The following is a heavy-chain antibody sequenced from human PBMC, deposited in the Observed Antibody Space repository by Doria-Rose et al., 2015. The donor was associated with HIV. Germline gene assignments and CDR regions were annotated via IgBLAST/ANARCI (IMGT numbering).Heavy chain of an antibody. CDR3: ARIKSSRWYHKYYFDF. CDR1: GVSLSSPGMG. D-gene: IGHD6-13*01. Sequence: QITLKESGPALVKPTETLTLTCTVSGVSLSSPGMGVSWIRQPPWKALEWLAHIFSDDERSYKTSLKSRLTISRGTSKSQVVLTMTDMDPVDTATYYCARIKSSRWYHKYYFDFWGQGTLVIVSA. CDR2: IFSDDER. V-gene: IGHV2-26*01. J-gene: IGHJ4*02.